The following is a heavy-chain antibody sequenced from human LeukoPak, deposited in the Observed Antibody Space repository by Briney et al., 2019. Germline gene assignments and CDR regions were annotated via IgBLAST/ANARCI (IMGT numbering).Heavy chain of an antibody. CDR3: ARVWGYSYGYALDY. Sequence: SETLSLTCTVSGGSISSYYWSWIRQPPGKGLEWIGYIYYSGNTNYNPSLKSRVTISVDTSKNQFSLKLSSVTAADTAVYYCARVWGYSYGYALDYWGQGTLVTVSS. CDR2: IYYSGNT. J-gene: IGHJ4*02. CDR1: GGSISSYY. D-gene: IGHD5-18*01. V-gene: IGHV4-59*01.